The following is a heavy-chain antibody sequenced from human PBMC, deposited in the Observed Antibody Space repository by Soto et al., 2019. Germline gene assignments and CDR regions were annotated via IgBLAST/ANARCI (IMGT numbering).Heavy chain of an antibody. D-gene: IGHD6-6*01. CDR3: ARDALEYSSSPNWFDP. J-gene: IGHJ5*02. CDR2: TYYRSRWYT. Sequence: SQTLSLTCAIYGDSVSSNSAAWNWIRQSPSRGFEWLGRTYYRSRWYTEYASSVKSRITINPDTSQNQFSLQLNSVTPEDTAVYFCARDALEYSSSPNWFDPWGQGTQVTVSS. V-gene: IGHV6-1*01. CDR1: GDSVSSNSAA.